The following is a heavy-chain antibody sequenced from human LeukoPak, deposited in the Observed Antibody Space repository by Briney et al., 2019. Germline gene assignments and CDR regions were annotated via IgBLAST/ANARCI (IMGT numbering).Heavy chain of an antibody. J-gene: IGHJ5*01. Sequence: GGSLRLSCAASVFTYSTYWMSWVRQTPGKGLGWVANIKEDGSRQYYVDSVKGRFTISRDNAKNSLYLQMNSLRVEDTAVYYCARDGGGYDSWGQGTLVTVSS. CDR3: ARDGGGYDS. CDR1: VFTYSTYW. D-gene: IGHD5-24*01. CDR2: IKEDGSRQ. V-gene: IGHV3-7*01.